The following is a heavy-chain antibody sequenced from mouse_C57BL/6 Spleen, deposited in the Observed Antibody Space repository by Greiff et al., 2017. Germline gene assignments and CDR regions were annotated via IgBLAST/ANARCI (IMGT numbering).Heavy chain of an antibody. D-gene: IGHD2-14*01. CDR2: IDPSDSYT. V-gene: IGHV1-59*01. CDR1: GYTFTSYW. CDR3: ARGTEDYAMDY. Sequence: QVQLQQPGAELVRPGTSVTLSCKASGYTFTSYWMHWVKQRPGQGLEWIGVIDPSDSYTNYNQKFKGKATLTVDTSSSTAYMQLSSLTSEDSAVYYCARGTEDYAMDYWGQGTSVTVSS. J-gene: IGHJ4*01.